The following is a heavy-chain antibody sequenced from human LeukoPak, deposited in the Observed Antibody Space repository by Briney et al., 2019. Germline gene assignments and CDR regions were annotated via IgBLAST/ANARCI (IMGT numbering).Heavy chain of an antibody. CDR2: IYLGDSDT. J-gene: IGHJ5*02. V-gene: IGHV5-51*01. D-gene: IGHD3-22*01. CDR1: GRGVTYYW. Sequence: GESLKISCQGSGRGVTYYWIGWVRQIPGKGLEWMGIIYLGDSDTRYSPSFQGQVTISADNSITTTYLQWSSLKASDTAMYYCARQGNYDSPPGNSWGQGTLVTVS. CDR3: ARQGNYDSPPGNS.